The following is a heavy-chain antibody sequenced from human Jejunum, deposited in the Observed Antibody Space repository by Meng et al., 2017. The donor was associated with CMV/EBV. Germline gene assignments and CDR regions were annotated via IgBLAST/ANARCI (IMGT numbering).Heavy chain of an antibody. J-gene: IGHJ6*02. D-gene: IGHD3-9*01. CDR1: A. CDR3: ARWSQWYYDIYTGYTFYAMDV. V-gene: IGHV3-23*03. CDR2: INSGGSDT. Sequence: AMTWVRQAPGKGLEWVSVINSGGSDTKYADSVKGRFTISRDNSKNTLYLQMNSLRAEDTAVYYCARWSQWYYDIYTGYTFYAMDVWGQGTTVTVSS.